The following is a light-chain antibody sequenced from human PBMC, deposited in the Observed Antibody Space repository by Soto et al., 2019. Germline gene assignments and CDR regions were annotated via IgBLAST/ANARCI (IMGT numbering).Light chain of an antibody. Sequence: IQLTQSPSSLSASVGDRVTITCRAGQTISTYLNWYQQKPGKAPKLLIYAATNLQSGIPDRFSGSGSGTDFTLTISSLEPEDFAVYYCQQRSNWPPTFGQGTRLEI. CDR3: QQRSNWPPT. J-gene: IGKJ5*01. CDR2: AAT. V-gene: IGKV1-39*01. CDR1: QTISTY.